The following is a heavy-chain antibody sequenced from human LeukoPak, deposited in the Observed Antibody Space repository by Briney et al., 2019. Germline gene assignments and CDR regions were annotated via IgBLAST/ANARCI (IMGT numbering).Heavy chain of an antibody. CDR3: AKLYSSGWPDGY. CDR1: GFTFSSYG. J-gene: IGHJ4*02. V-gene: IGHV3-30*18. D-gene: IGHD6-19*01. CDR2: ISYDGSNK. Sequence: PGGSLRLSRAASGFTFSSYGMHWVRQAPGKGLEWVAVISYDGSNKYYADSVKGRFTISRDNSKNTLYLQMNSLRAEDTAVYYCAKLYSSGWPDGYWGQGTLVTVSS.